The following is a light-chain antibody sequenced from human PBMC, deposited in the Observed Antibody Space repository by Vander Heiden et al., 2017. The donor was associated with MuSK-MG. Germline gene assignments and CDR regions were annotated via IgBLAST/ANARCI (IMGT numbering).Light chain of an antibody. J-gene: IGKJ5*01. V-gene: IGKV3-20*01. CDR3: HQYGSSPFT. Sequence: DIVLTQSPGTLSLSPGERVTLSCRASQSVTSTYLAWHRQKPGQAPRLLIYGVSSRATGIPDRFSGSGSGTDFTLTISRLEPEDFGVYYCHQYGSSPFTFGQGTRLEIK. CDR1: QSVTSTY. CDR2: GVS.